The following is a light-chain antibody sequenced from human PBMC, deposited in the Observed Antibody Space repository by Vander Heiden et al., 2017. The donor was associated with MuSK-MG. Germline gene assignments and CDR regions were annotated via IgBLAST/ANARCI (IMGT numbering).Light chain of an antibody. CDR1: QSVGSN. Sequence: EVVMEQSPATLSVSPGDRATLSCRASQSVGSNLAWYQQRPGQAPRLLIYGASIRATGVPARFSGSGSGTEFTLTITSLQSADFAIYYCQQYDNWPPFTFGPGTKVDIK. V-gene: IGKV3-15*01. CDR2: GAS. CDR3: QQYDNWPPFT. J-gene: IGKJ3*01.